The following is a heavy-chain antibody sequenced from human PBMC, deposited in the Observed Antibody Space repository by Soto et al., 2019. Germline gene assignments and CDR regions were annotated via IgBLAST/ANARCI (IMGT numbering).Heavy chain of an antibody. CDR1: GFTFSSYA. CDR3: AKGDIVVVVANDY. Sequence: EVQLLESGRGLVQPGGSLRLSCAASGFTFSSYAMSWVRQAPGKGLEWVSAISGSGGSTYYADSVKGRFTISRDNSKNTLYLQMNSLRAEDTAVYYCAKGDIVVVVANDYWGQGTLVTVSS. D-gene: IGHD2-15*01. V-gene: IGHV3-23*01. J-gene: IGHJ4*02. CDR2: ISGSGGST.